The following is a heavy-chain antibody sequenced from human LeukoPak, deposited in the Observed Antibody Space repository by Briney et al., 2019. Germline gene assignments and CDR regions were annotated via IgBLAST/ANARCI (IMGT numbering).Heavy chain of an antibody. CDR3: ASTAGYSYGYGY. V-gene: IGHV3-23*01. D-gene: IGHD5-18*01. J-gene: IGHJ4*02. CDR2: ISGSGGST. Sequence: PGGSLRLSCAASGFTFSSYAMSWVRQAPGKGLEWVSAISGSGGSTYYADSVKGRFTISRDNAKNSLYLQMNSLRAEDTALYYCASTAGYSYGYGYWGQGTLVTVSS. CDR1: GFTFSSYA.